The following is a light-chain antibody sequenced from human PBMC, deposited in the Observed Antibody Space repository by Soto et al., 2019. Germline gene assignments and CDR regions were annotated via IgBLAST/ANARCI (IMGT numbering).Light chain of an antibody. CDR1: SSNIGSNT. CDR3: AAWDDNLNGFV. Sequence: QSVLTQPPSASGTPGQRVTISCSGGSSNIGSNTVNWYQQLPGTAPKLLIYSNNQRPSGVPDRFSVSKSGTSASLAISGLQSEDEADYYCAAWDDNLNGFVFGMGTKLTVL. J-gene: IGLJ1*01. CDR2: SNN. V-gene: IGLV1-44*01.